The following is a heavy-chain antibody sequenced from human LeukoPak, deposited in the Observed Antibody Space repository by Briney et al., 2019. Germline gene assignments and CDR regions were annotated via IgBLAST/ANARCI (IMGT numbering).Heavy chain of an antibody. CDR3: ARDLGFNPIFGVVTHRGGDY. V-gene: IGHV1-69*04. J-gene: IGHJ4*02. D-gene: IGHD3-3*01. CDR1: GGTFSSYA. CDR2: IIPILGIA. Sequence: ASVKVSCKASGGTFSSYAISWVRQAPGQGLEWMGRIIPILGIANYAQKFQGRVTITADKSTSTAYMELSSLRSEDTAVYYCARDLGFNPIFGVVTHRGGDYWGQGTLVTVSS.